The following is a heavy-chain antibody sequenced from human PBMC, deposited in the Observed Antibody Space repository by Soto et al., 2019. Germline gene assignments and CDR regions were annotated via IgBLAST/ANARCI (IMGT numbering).Heavy chain of an antibody. CDR1: GFTFSSYW. V-gene: IGHV3-7*01. CDR2: IKQDGSEK. J-gene: IGHJ4*02. Sequence: GGSLRLSCAASGFTFSSYWMSWVRQAPGKGLEWVANIKQDGSEKYYVDSVKGRFTISRDNAKNSLYLQMNSLRAEDTAVYYCARRSLRYCSVGRCSYYWGQGTLVTVSS. CDR3: ARRSLRYCSVGRCSYY. D-gene: IGHD2-15*01.